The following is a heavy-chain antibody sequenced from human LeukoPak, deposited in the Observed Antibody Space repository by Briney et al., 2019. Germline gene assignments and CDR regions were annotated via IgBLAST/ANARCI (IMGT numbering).Heavy chain of an antibody. CDR3: ARGYCGSTSCYFDY. CDR1: GFTFDDYG. CDR2: INWNGGST. D-gene: IGHD2-2*01. J-gene: IGHJ4*02. Sequence: GGSLRLSCAASGFTFDDYGMSWVRQAPGKGLEWVSGINWNGGSTGYADSVKGRFTISRDNAKNSLYLQMNSLRAEGTALYYCARGYCGSTSCYFDYWGQGTLVTVSS. V-gene: IGHV3-20*04.